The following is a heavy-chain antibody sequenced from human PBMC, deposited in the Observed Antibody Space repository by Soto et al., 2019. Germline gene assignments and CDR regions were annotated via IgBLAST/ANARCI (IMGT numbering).Heavy chain of an antibody. CDR3: ARESEDLTSNFDY. Sequence: QVQLVESGGGVVQPGRSLRLSCVASGFTFGTYAIHWVRQAPGKGLQWVALISYEGSNTYYADSMKGRFTVSRDNAKNSVYLEMNSLSAEDTAVYYCARESEDLTSNFDYWGQGTLVTVSS. J-gene: IGHJ4*02. V-gene: IGHV3-30-3*01. CDR1: GFTFGTYA. CDR2: ISYEGSNT.